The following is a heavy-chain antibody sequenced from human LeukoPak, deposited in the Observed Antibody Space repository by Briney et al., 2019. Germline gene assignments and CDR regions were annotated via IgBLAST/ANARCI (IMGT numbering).Heavy chain of an antibody. CDR1: GGSISSGGYY. CDR3: ARGPSSSWPNYYYYYGMDV. D-gene: IGHD6-13*01. CDR2: IYYSGST. Sequence: SETLSLTCTVSGGSISSGGYYWSWIRQHPRKGLEWIGYIYYSGSTYYNPSLKSRVTISVDTSKNQFSLKLSSVTAADTAVYYCARGPSSSWPNYYYYYGMDVWGQGTTVTVSS. V-gene: IGHV4-31*03. J-gene: IGHJ6*02.